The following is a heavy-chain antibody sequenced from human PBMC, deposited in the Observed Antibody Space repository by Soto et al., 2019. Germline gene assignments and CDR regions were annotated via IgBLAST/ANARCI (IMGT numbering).Heavy chain of an antibody. CDR2: IYYSGST. D-gene: IGHD3-16*02. CDR1: GGSISSGGYY. CDR3: ARVLITFGGVIVSHYYYGMDV. Sequence: QVQLQESGPGLVKPSQTLSLTCTVSGGSISSGGYYWSWIRQHPGKGLEWIGYIYYSGSTYYNPSLKSRVTISVDTSKNQFSLKLSSVTAADTAVYYCARVLITFGGVIVSHYYYGMDVWGQGTTVTVSS. V-gene: IGHV4-31*03. J-gene: IGHJ6*02.